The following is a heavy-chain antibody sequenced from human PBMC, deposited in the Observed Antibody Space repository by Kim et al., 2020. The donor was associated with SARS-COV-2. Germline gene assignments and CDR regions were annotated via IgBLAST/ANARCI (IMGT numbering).Heavy chain of an antibody. V-gene: IGHV3-23*01. CDR2: ISGSGGST. CDR1: GFTFSSYA. Sequence: LSLTCAASGFTFSSYAMSWVRQAPGKGLEWVSAISGSGGSTYYADSVKGRFTISRDNSKNTLYLQMNSLRAEDTAVYYCAKCITMVRGVISERYYYYGMDVWGQGTTVTVSS. D-gene: IGHD3-10*01. J-gene: IGHJ6*02. CDR3: AKCITMVRGVISERYYYYGMDV.